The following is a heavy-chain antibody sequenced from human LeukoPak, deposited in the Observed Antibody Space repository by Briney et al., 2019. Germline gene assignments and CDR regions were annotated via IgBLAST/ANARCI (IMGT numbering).Heavy chain of an antibody. D-gene: IGHD3-3*01. CDR1: GYTFTSYG. CDR2: ISAYNGNT. J-gene: IGHJ4*02. Sequence: ASVKVSCKASGYTFTSYGISWVRQAPGQGLEWMGWISAYNGNTNYAQKLQGRVTMTTDTSTSTAYMELRSLRSDDTAVYYCARSGGDFWSGYYPGYWGQGTLVTVSS. CDR3: ARSGGDFWSGYYPGY. V-gene: IGHV1-18*01.